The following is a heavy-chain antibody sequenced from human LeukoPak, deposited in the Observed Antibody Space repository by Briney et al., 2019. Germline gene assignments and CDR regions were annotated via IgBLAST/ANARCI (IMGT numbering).Heavy chain of an antibody. Sequence: SETLSLTCTVSGGSISSYYWSWIRQPPGKGLEWIGYIYYSGSTNYNPSLKSRVTVSVDTSKNQFSLKLSSVTAADTAVYYCARGRMRKGFDYWGQGTLVTVSS. J-gene: IGHJ4*02. CDR2: IYYSGST. CDR3: ARGRMRKGFDY. CDR1: GGSISSYY. D-gene: IGHD2-8*01. V-gene: IGHV4-59*01.